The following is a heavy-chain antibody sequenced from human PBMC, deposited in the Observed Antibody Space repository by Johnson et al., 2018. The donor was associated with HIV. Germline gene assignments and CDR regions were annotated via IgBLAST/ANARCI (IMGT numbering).Heavy chain of an antibody. Sequence: LVESGGGLVKPGGSLRLSCAASGFTFSNAWMSWVRQAPGKGLEWVGRIKSKTDGGTTDYAAPVKGRFTISRDDSKNTLYLQMNSLKTEDTAVYYCTTAIVGALINAFDIWGQGTMVTVSS. CDR3: TTAIVGALINAFDI. V-gene: IGHV3-15*01. D-gene: IGHD1-26*01. J-gene: IGHJ3*02. CDR2: IKSKTDGGTT. CDR1: GFTFSNAW.